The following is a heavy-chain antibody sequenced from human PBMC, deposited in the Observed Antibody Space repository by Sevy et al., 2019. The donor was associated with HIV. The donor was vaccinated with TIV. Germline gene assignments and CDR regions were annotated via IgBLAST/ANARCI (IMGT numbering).Heavy chain of an antibody. CDR3: ARGGRLGNLIDRFDP. V-gene: IGHV3-33*01. CDR1: GFTFSSYG. CDR2: IWYDGSNK. J-gene: IGHJ5*02. Sequence: GGSLRLSCAASGFTFSSYGMHWVRQAPGKGLEWVAVIWYDGSNKYYADSVKGRFTISRDNSKNTLYLQMNSLRAEDTAVYYCARGGRLGNLIDRFDPWGQGTLVTVSS. D-gene: IGHD7-27*01.